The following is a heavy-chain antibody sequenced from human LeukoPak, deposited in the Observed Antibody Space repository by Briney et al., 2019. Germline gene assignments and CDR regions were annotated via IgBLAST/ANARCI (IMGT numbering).Heavy chain of an antibody. V-gene: IGHV3-7*01. J-gene: IGHJ4*02. CDR1: GFTFSSYW. CDR2: IKQDGSEK. D-gene: IGHD1-7*01. CDR3: ASRSITGTTAY. Sequence: GGSLRLSCAASGFTFSSYWMSWVRQAPGKGLEWVANIKQDGSEKYYVDSVKGRFTISRDNAKNSPYLQMNSLRAEDTAVYYCASRSITGTTAYWGQGTLVTVSS.